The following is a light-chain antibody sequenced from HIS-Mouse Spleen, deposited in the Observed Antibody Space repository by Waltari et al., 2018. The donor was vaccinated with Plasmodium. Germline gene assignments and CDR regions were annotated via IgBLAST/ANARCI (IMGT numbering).Light chain of an antibody. J-gene: IGLJ3*02. CDR2: EDS. V-gene: IGLV3-10*01. CDR1: ALPKKY. CDR3: YSTDSSGNHRV. Sequence: SYELTQPPSVSVSPGQTARLTCSGDALPKKYAYWYPQKSGQAPVLVIYEDSKRPSGMPERFSGSSSGTMATLTISGAQVEDEADYYCYSTDSSGNHRVFGGGTKLTVL.